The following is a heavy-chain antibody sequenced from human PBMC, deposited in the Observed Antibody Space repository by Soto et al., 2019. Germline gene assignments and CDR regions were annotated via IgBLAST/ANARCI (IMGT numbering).Heavy chain of an antibody. J-gene: IGHJ4*02. CDR3: AKDLRDGYNYRGYFDY. V-gene: IGHV3-23*01. D-gene: IGHD5-12*01. CDR2: ISGSGGST. Sequence: GSLRLSCAASGFTFSSYAMSWVRQAPGKGLEWVSAISGSGGSTYYADSVKGRFTISRDNSKNTLYLQMNSLRAEDTAVYYCAKDLRDGYNYRGYFDYWGQGTLVTVSS. CDR1: GFTFSSYA.